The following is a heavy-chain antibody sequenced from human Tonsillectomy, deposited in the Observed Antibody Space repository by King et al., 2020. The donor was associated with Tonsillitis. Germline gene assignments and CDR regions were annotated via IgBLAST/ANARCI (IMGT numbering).Heavy chain of an antibody. CDR3: TKNFFA. J-gene: IGHJ5*02. CDR1: GFAFSNAW. Sequence: QLVQSGGGLVKPGGSLRLSCAASGFAFSNAWMSWVRQAPGKGLEWVGHIKNKTDGGTTDYAAPVKGRFTISRDDSNNMLYLQMNSLKTEDTAVYYCTKNFFAWGRGTLVTVS. D-gene: IGHD3-3*01. CDR2: IKNKTDGGTT. V-gene: IGHV3-15*01.